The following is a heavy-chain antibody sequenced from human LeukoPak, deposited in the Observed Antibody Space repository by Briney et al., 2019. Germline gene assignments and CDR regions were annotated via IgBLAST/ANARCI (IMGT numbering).Heavy chain of an antibody. CDR2: INPNSGGT. V-gene: IGHV1-2*02. J-gene: IGHJ3*02. Sequence: ASVKVSCKASGYTFTVYYMHWVRQAPGQGLEWMGWINPNSGGTNYAQKFQGRVTMTRDTSISTAYMELSRLRSDDTAVYYCAREMATIDAFDIWGQGTMVTVSS. D-gene: IGHD5-24*01. CDR3: AREMATIDAFDI. CDR1: GYTFTVYY.